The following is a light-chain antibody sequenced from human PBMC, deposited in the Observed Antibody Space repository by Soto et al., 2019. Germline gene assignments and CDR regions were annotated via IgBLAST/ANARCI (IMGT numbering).Light chain of an antibody. CDR3: QQYNSGPGT. Sequence: EVVMTQSPATVSVSPGERATLSCRASQSVSGNLAWYQQKPGQAPRLLIYGASTRATGIPARFSGSASGTDFTLTISSLQSEDFAVYYCQQYNSGPGTFGQGTKVDIK. J-gene: IGKJ1*01. CDR2: GAS. V-gene: IGKV3-15*01. CDR1: QSVSGN.